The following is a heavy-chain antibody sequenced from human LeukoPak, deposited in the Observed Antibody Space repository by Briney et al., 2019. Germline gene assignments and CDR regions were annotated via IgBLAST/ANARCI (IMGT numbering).Heavy chain of an antibody. V-gene: IGHV3-23*01. CDR1: GFTFSSYA. D-gene: IGHD5-24*01. CDR3: AKRGMTTIKEGVDY. CDR2: ISDSGRST. J-gene: IGHJ4*02. Sequence: GGSLRLSCAASGFTFSSYAMSWVRQAPGTGLAWVSAISDSGRSTYYADSVKGRFTISRDNSRNTLFLQMNSLRAEDTAVYYCAKRGMTTIKEGVDYWVQGILVTVST.